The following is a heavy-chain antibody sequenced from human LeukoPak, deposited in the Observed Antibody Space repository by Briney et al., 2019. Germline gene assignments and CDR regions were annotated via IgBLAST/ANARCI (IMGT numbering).Heavy chain of an antibody. J-gene: IGHJ3*02. V-gene: IGHV3-48*03. CDR3: ARDRLLWFGELFTNDAFDI. Sequence: GGSLRLSCAASGFTFSSYEMNWVRQAPGKGLEWVSYISSSGSTIYYADSVKGRFTMSRDNAKNSLYLQMNSLRAENTAVYYCARDRLLWFGELFTNDAFDIWGQGTMVTVSS. D-gene: IGHD3-10*01. CDR2: ISSSGSTI. CDR1: GFTFSSYE.